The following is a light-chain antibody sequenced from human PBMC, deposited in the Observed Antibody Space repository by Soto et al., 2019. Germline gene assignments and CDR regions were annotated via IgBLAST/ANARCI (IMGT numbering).Light chain of an antibody. CDR3: AAWDDSLRGPV. J-gene: IGLJ2*01. Sequence: QSVLTQPPSASGTPGQRVTISCSGSSSNIGTNYVYWYQQLPGTAPKPLIYSNNQRPSGVPDRFSGSKSGTSASLAISGLRSEDEADYYCAAWDDSLRGPVFGGGTKVTVL. V-gene: IGLV1-47*02. CDR2: SNN. CDR1: SSNIGTNY.